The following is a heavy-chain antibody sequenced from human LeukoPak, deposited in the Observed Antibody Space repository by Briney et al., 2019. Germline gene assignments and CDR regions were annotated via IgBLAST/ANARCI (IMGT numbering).Heavy chain of an antibody. CDR3: ARGRWLPNAFDI. D-gene: IGHD5-24*01. CDR2: IYYSGST. CDR1: GGSISSYY. Sequence: PSETLSLTCTVSGGSISSYYWSWIRQPPGEGLEWIGSIYYSGSTNYNPSLKSRVTISVDTSKHQFSMKLKSVTAADTAVYFCARGRWLPNAFDIWGQGTMVTVFS. V-gene: IGHV4-59*01. J-gene: IGHJ3*02.